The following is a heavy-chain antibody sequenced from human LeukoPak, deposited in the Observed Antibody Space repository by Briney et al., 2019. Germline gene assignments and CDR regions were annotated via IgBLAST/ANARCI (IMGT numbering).Heavy chain of an antibody. V-gene: IGHV3-9*03. J-gene: IGHJ3*02. Sequence: PGGSLRLSCAASGFTFDDYAMHWVRQAPGKGLEWVSGISWNSGSIGYADSVKGRFTISRDNAKNSLYLQMNSLRAEDMALYYCAKDISPWGTVTTGGAFDIWGQGTMVTVSS. CDR2: ISWNSGSI. D-gene: IGHD4-17*01. CDR3: AKDISPWGTVTTGGAFDI. CDR1: GFTFDDYA.